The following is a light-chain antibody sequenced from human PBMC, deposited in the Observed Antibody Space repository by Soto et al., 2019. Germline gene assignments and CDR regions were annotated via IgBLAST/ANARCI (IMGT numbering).Light chain of an antibody. J-gene: IGLJ2*01. Sequence: QSVLTQPPSASGTPGQRVTISCSGSSSNIGTNTVTWYQQLPGTAPKLLIYTNNQRPSGVPDRCSGSKSGTSASLAISGLQSEDEADYYCATWDDSLNGLVFGGGTKLTVL. CDR3: ATWDDSLNGLV. CDR1: SSNIGTNT. CDR2: TNN. V-gene: IGLV1-44*01.